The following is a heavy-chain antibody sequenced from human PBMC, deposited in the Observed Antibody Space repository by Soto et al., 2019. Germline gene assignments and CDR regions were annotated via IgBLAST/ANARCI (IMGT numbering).Heavy chain of an antibody. D-gene: IGHD3-9*01. Sequence: GGSLRLSCAASGFTFSSYGMHWVRQAPGKGLEWVAVIWYDGSNKYYADSVKGRFTISRDNSKNTLYLQMNSLRAEDTAVYYCARDLASYDILTGYPDYWGQGTRVTVSS. CDR1: GFTFSSYG. CDR2: IWYDGSNK. CDR3: ARDLASYDILTGYPDY. V-gene: IGHV3-33*01. J-gene: IGHJ4*02.